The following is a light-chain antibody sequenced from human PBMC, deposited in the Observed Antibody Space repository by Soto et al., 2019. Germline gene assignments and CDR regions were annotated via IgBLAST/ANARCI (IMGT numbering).Light chain of an antibody. V-gene: IGKV1-39*01. CDR3: QQYSSSST. Sequence: DIQMTQSPSSLSASVGDRVTITCRASQSISSYLNWYQQKPGKAPKLLIYAASSLQSGVPSRLSGSGSGTDFTLTISSMKPDDFATYYCQQYSSSSTFGQGTKVDIK. CDR1: QSISSY. CDR2: AAS. J-gene: IGKJ1*01.